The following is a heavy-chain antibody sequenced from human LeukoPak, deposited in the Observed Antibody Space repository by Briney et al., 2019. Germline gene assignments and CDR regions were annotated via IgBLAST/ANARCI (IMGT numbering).Heavy chain of an antibody. Sequence: ASVKVSCKASGYTFTSYGISWVRQAPGQGLEWMGWISAYNGNTNYAQKLQGRVTMTTDTSTSTAYKELRSLRSDDTAVYYCARDSGSYYDSSGYYYCPDYWGQGTLVTVSS. D-gene: IGHD3-22*01. CDR3: ARDSGSYYDSSGYYYCPDY. J-gene: IGHJ4*02. CDR2: ISAYNGNT. CDR1: GYTFTSYG. V-gene: IGHV1-18*01.